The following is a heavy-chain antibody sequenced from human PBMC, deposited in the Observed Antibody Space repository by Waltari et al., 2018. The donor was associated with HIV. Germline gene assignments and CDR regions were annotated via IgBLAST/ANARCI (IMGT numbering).Heavy chain of an antibody. J-gene: IGHJ6*02. V-gene: IGHV1-3*01. Sequence: VQLGQSGAEVKKPGASVKDSCKASGSTFPSHSMPWVRQAPGRRFEWMGWINAGNGNTKYSQKMQGRVTITRDTSANTAYMELTSLRSEDTAVYYCAREKNIPEKYHGMDVWGQGTTVTVSS. CDR3: AREKNIPEKYHGMDV. CDR1: GSTFPSHS. CDR2: INAGNGNT.